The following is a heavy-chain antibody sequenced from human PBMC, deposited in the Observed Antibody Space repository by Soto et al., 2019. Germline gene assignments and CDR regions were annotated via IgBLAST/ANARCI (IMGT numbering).Heavy chain of an antibody. J-gene: IGHJ5*02. V-gene: IGHV1-18*01. CDR1: GYTFSSFG. CDR3: ARGGAVAGSAVGWLDP. D-gene: IGHD6-19*01. CDR2: ISGYSGNT. Sequence: QVQLLQSGAEVKYPGASVKVSCKASGYTFSSFGISWVRQAPGQGLEWMGWISGYSGNTNYAQKLQGRVTMTTDTPTSTAYMELRSLRSDDTAMYYCARGGAVAGSAVGWLDPWGKGTLVTVSS.